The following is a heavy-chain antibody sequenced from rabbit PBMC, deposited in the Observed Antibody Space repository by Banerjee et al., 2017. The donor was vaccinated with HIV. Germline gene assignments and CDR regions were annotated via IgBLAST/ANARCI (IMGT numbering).Heavy chain of an antibody. Sequence: QEQLVESGGGLVQPGGSLKLSCKASGLDFSSYAMSWVRQAPGKGLEWIGYIDPVFGSTYYASWVNGRFTISSHNAQNTLYLQLNSLTAADTATYFCVRDLGGSSDLWGQGTLVTVS. D-gene: IGHD8-1*01. J-gene: IGHJ3*01. CDR3: VRDLGGSSDL. V-gene: IGHV1S47*01. CDR1: GLDFSSYA. CDR2: IDPVFGST.